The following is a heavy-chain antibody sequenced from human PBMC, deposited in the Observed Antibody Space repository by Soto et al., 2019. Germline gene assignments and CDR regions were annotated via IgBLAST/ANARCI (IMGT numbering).Heavy chain of an antibody. CDR2: ISYDGSNK. CDR3: AKDTLWFGELTHGMDV. CDR1: GFTFSSYG. Sequence: QVQLVESGGGVVQPGRSLRLSCAASGFTFSSYGMHWVRQAPGKGLEWVAVISYDGSNKYYADSVKGRFTISRDNSKNTLYLQMNSLRAEDRAVYYCAKDTLWFGELTHGMDVWGQGTTVTVSS. V-gene: IGHV3-30*18. D-gene: IGHD3-10*01. J-gene: IGHJ6*02.